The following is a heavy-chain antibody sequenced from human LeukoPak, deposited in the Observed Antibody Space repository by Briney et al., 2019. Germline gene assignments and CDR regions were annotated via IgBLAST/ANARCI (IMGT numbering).Heavy chain of an antibody. V-gene: IGHV3-64*01. D-gene: IGHD3-22*01. CDR1: GFTFSSYA. J-gene: IGHJ4*02. CDR3: ARTLYDSSGYFDY. CDR2: ISSNGGST. Sequence: PGGSLRLSCAASGFTFSSYAMHWVRQAPGKGLEYVSAISSNGGSTYYANSVKGRFTISRDNSKNTLYLQMGSLRAEDMAVYYCARTLYDSSGYFDYWGQGTLVTVSS.